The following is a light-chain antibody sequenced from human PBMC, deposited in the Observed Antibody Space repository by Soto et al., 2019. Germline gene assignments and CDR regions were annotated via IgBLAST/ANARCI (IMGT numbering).Light chain of an antibody. J-gene: IGKJ1*01. Sequence: QLTQSPSSLAASVGDRVTITCRASQGISNYLAWYQQKPGRASKVLIYDASTLEGGVPSSFSGSGSGTDFALTISDLQAEDFATYYCQQLNSYPRTFGQWTKVEI. CDR1: QGISNY. CDR3: QQLNSYPRT. CDR2: DAS. V-gene: IGKV1-9*01.